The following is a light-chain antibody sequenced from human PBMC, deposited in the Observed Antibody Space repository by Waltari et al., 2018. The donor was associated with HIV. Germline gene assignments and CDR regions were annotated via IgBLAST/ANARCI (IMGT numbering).Light chain of an antibody. J-gene: IGKJ2*01. Sequence: AIQLAQSPSSLSAYVGDRVTITCRESQGVRNALAWYQQKPGRPPKLLIYDASTLEGGVPSRFSGSLSGTDFNLTISNLQPEDSATYYCQQFRTYPRTFGQGATLEIK. CDR2: DAS. CDR3: QQFRTYPRT. CDR1: QGVRNA. V-gene: IGKV1-13*02.